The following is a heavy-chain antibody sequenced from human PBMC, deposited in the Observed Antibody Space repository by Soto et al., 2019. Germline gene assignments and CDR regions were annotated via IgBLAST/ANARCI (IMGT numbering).Heavy chain of an antibody. J-gene: IGHJ4*02. CDR1: GFTFDDYA. CDR3: AKESCTNGVCVYYFDY. CDR2: ISWNSGSI. D-gene: IGHD2-8*01. V-gene: IGHV3-9*01. Sequence: EVQLVESGGGLVQSGRSLRLSCAASGFTFDDYAMHWVRQAPGKGLEWVSGISWNSGSIGYADSVKGRFTISRDNAKNSLYLQMNSLRAEDTALYYCAKESCTNGVCVYYFDYWGQGTLVTVSS.